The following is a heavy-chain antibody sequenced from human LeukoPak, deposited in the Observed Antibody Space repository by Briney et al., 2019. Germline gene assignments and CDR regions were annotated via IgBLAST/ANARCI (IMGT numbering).Heavy chain of an antibody. CDR1: GFTFSRYN. D-gene: IGHD3-9*01. CDR3: ARGSNSVFSDWLPTPLDS. CDR2: ISSSSSYI. V-gene: IGHV3-21*01. Sequence: GGSLRLSCAASGFTFSRYNMNWVRQTPGKGLEWVSSISSSSSYIYYADSVKARFTISRDNAKNSLYLQMNSLRPEDTAVYYCARGSNSVFSDWLPTPLDSWGQGTLVTVSS. J-gene: IGHJ4*02.